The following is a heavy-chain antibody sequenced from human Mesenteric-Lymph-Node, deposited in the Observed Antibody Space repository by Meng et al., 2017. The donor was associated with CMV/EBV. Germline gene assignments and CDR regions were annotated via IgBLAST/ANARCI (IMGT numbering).Heavy chain of an antibody. V-gene: IGHV4-31*03. J-gene: IGHJ4*02. CDR2: IYYSGST. CDR1: GGSISSGGYY. CDR3: ARRYDILTGEDY. D-gene: IGHD3-9*01. Sequence: CTGSGGSISSGGYYWSWIRQHPGKGLEWIGYIYYSGSTYYNPSLKSRVTISVDTSKNQFSLKLSSVTAADTAVYYCARRYDILTGEDYWGQGTPVTVSS.